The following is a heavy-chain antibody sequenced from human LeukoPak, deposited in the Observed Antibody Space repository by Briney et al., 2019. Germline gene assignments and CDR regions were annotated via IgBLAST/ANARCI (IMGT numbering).Heavy chain of an antibody. D-gene: IGHD3-10*01. CDR1: GGSISIGGYS. Sequence: PSETLSLTCAVSGGSISIGGYSWSWIRQPPGKGLEWIGYIYHSGSTYYNPSLKSRVTISVDRSKNQFSLKLSSVTAADTAVYYCARGHGSGSYSFDYWGQGTLVTVSS. CDR3: ARGHGSGSYSFDY. J-gene: IGHJ4*02. V-gene: IGHV4-30-2*01. CDR2: IYHSGST.